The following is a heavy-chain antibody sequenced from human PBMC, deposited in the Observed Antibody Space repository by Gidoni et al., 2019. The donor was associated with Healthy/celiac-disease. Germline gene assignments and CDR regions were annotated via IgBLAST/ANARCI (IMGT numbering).Heavy chain of an antibody. J-gene: IGHJ2*01. CDR3: ARDWGGWYFDL. D-gene: IGHD3-10*01. CDR2: IGTAGDT. V-gene: IGHV3-13*01. Sequence: EVQLVESGGGLVQPGGSLRLSCEASGFTFSSYDMHWFRQATGKGLEWVSAIGTAGDTYYPGSVKGRFTISRENAKNSLYLQMNSLRAGDTAVYYCARDWGGWYFDLWGRGTLVTVSS. CDR1: GFTFSSYD.